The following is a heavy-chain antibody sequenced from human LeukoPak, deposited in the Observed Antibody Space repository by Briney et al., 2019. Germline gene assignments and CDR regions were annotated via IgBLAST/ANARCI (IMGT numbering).Heavy chain of an antibody. J-gene: IGHJ1*01. CDR1: GFSISKNC. D-gene: IGHD2-15*01. Sequence: GRSLRLSCAASGFSISKNCMSWVRQAPGKGLEWVSVIYSGGSTFYADSVKGRFTISRDNSKNTLYLQMNSLRAEDTAVYYCASDSYSPEYFQHWGQGTLVTVSS. CDR2: IYSGGST. V-gene: IGHV3-66*01. CDR3: ASDSYSPEYFQH.